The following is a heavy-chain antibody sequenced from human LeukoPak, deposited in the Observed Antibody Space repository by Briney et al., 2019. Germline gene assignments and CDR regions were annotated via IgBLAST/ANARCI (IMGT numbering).Heavy chain of an antibody. V-gene: IGHV3-30*04. J-gene: IGHJ4*02. CDR1: GFTFSSYA. CDR2: ISYDGSNK. Sequence: GGSLRLSCAASGFTFSSYAMHWVRQAPGKGLEWVAVISYDGSNKYYADSVKGRFTISRDNSKNTLYLQMNSLRAEDTAVYYCAKDPPSYYYDSSGYFDYWGQGTLVTVSS. D-gene: IGHD3-22*01. CDR3: AKDPPSYYYDSSGYFDY.